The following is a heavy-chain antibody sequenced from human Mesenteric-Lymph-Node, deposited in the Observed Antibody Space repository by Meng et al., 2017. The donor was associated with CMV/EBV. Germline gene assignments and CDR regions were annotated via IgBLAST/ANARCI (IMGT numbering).Heavy chain of an antibody. V-gene: IGHV4-34*01. Sequence: LRLSCAVYGGSFSGYYWSWIRQPPGKGLEWIGEINHSGSTNYNPSLKSRVTISVDTSKNQFSLKLSSVTAADTAVYYCARENRIAAAGRGDAFDIWGQGTMVTVSS. CDR2: INHSGST. CDR3: ARENRIAAAGRGDAFDI. J-gene: IGHJ3*02. CDR1: GGSFSGYY. D-gene: IGHD6-13*01.